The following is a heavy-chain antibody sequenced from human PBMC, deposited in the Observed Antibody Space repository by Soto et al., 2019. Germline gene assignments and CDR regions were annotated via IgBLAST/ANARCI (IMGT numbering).Heavy chain of an antibody. V-gene: IGHV3-30-3*01. D-gene: IGHD3-10*01. J-gene: IGHJ4*02. CDR1: GFTFSSYA. Sequence: QVQLVESGGGVVQPGRSLRLSCAASGFTFSSYAMHWVRQAPGKGLEWVAVISYDGSNKYYADSVKGRFTISRDNSKNTLYLQMNSLRAEDTAVYYCARPYYYGSGSYYDYWGQGTMGTVSS. CDR3: ARPYYYGSGSYYDY. CDR2: ISYDGSNK.